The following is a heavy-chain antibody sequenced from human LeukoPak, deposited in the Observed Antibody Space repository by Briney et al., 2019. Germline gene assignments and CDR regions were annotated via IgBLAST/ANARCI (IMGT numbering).Heavy chain of an antibody. J-gene: IGHJ5*02. D-gene: IGHD1-7*01. V-gene: IGHV1-18*01. Sequence: ASVKVSCKASGYTFTSSGISWVRQAPGQGLEWMGWISAYNGNTNYAQKLQGRVTMTTDTSTSTAYMELRSLRSDDTAVYYCAREPGITGTTTWFDPWGQGTLVTVSS. CDR3: AREPGITGTTTWFDP. CDR2: ISAYNGNT. CDR1: GYTFTSSG.